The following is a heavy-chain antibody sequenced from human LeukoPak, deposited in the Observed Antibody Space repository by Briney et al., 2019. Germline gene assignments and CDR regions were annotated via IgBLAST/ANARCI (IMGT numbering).Heavy chain of an antibody. Sequence: PSETLSLICTVSGSSISSYYWSWIRRPPGKGLEWIGYVYNSWTTDYNPSLKSRVTISVDSSKNQFSLSLSSVTAADTAVYYCASGEYIALAYYFDYWGQGTLVTVSS. V-gene: IGHV4-59*01. CDR3: ASGEYIALAYYFDY. J-gene: IGHJ4*02. CDR2: VYNSWTT. CDR1: GSSISSYY. D-gene: IGHD6-19*01.